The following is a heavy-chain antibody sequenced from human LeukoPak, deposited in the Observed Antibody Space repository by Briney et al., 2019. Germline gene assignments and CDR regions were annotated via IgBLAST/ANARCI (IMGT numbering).Heavy chain of an antibody. CDR1: GFTFSSYS. J-gene: IGHJ4*02. CDR3: ARDRYSSSCGGDY. D-gene: IGHD6-13*01. V-gene: IGHV3-21*01. Sequence: GGSLRLSCAASGFTFSSYSMNWVRQAPGKGLEWVSSISSSSSYIYYADSVKGRFTIYRDNAKNSLYLQMNSLRAEATAVYYCARDRYSSSCGGDYWGQGTLVTVSS. CDR2: ISSSSSYI.